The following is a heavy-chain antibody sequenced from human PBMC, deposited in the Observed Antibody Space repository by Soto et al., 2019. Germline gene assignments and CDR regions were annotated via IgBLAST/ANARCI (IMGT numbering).Heavy chain of an antibody. CDR1: GGSISSGGYY. Sequence: QVQLQESGPGLVKPSQTRSITCTVSGGSISSGGYYWSWIRQHPGKGLEWIGYIYYSGSTYYNPSLKRRVTISVDTSKNQFALKLSSVTAADTAVYYCARLSMSCYTFDYWGQGTLVTVSS. D-gene: IGHD2-2*02. CDR3: ARLSMSCYTFDY. V-gene: IGHV4-31*03. J-gene: IGHJ4*02. CDR2: IYYSGST.